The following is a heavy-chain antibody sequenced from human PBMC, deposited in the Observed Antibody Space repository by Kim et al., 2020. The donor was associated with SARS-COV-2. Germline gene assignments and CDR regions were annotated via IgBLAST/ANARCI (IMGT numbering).Heavy chain of an antibody. CDR1: GFTFTSAR. Sequence: GGSLRLSCAASGFTFTSARMSWVRQAPGKGPEWVARIKSKSDGGTTDYAAPVKGRFTISRDDSKNTLFLQMNSLKNEDTALYYCTTYEIWGQGTLVTVSS. CDR2: IKSKSDGGTT. D-gene: IGHD5-12*01. J-gene: IGHJ4*02. V-gene: IGHV3-15*01. CDR3: TTYEI.